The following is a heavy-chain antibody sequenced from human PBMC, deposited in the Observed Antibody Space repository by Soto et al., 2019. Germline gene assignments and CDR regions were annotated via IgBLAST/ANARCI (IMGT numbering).Heavy chain of an antibody. Sequence: EVQLVESGGGLVQPGGSLRLSCAASGFTFSSYWMSWVRQAPGKGLEWVANIKQDGSEKYYVDSVKGRFTISRDNAKNPPYLQMNSLRAEDTAVYYCAREIMYYEFWSGYSVRRYYDYMAGWGKRATFPVTS. J-gene: IGHJ6*03. CDR3: AREIMYYEFWSGYSVRRYYDYMAG. D-gene: IGHD3-3*01. CDR2: IKQDGSEK. V-gene: IGHV3-7*01. CDR1: GFTFSSYW.